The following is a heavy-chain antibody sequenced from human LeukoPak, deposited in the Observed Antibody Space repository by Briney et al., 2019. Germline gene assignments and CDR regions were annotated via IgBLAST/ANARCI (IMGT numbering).Heavy chain of an antibody. D-gene: IGHD6-6*01. CDR1: GFTFSSYD. J-gene: IGHJ2*01. V-gene: IGHV3-13*04. CDR3: ARWRSTSWYFDL. Sequence: GGSLRLSCAASGFTFSSYDMHWVRQATGKGLEWVSAIGTAGDTYYPGSVKGRLTISRENAKNSLYLQMNSLRAGDTAVYYCARWRSTSWYFDLRGRGTLVTVSS. CDR2: IGTAGDT.